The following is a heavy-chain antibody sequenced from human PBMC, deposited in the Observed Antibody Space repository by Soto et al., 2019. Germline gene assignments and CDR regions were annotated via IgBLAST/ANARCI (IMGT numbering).Heavy chain of an antibody. CDR2: IYYSGST. CDR3: ARDRAFTMVRGARFRNRYNWFDP. D-gene: IGHD3-10*01. CDR1: GGSISSYY. Sequence: PSETLSLTCTVSGGSISSYYWSWIRQPPGKGLEWIGYIYYSGSTNYNPSLKSRVTISVDTSKNQFSLKLSSVTAADTAVYYCARDRAFTMVRGARFRNRYNWFDPWGQGTLVTVSS. V-gene: IGHV4-59*01. J-gene: IGHJ5*02.